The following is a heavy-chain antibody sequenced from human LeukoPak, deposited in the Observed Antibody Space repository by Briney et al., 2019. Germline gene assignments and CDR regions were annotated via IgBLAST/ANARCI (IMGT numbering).Heavy chain of an antibody. Sequence: GGSLRLSCAASGVMFPSYWMTWVRQAPGKGLEWVANIKQNGSEKYYVDSVKGRFTISRDNAKNSVYLQMNSLRAEDTAVYYCARRHHFGCLDSWGQGTLVTVCS. D-gene: IGHD3-10*01. V-gene: IGHV3-7*04. CDR1: GVMFPSYW. CDR3: ARRHHFGCLDS. CDR2: IKQNGSEK. J-gene: IGHJ4*02.